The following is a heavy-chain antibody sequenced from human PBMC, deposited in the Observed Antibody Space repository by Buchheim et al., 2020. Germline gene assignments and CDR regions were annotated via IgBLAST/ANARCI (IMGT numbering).Heavy chain of an antibody. D-gene: IGHD3-16*01. CDR1: GFTFSSYG. J-gene: IGHJ6*02. V-gene: IGHV3-30*18. Sequence: QVQLVESGGGVVQPGRSLRLSCAASGFTFSSYGMHWVRQAPGKGLEWVAVISYDGSNKYYADSVKGRFTISRDNSKNTLYLQMNSLRAEDTAVYYCAKVGAIGFTQASGMDVWGQGTT. CDR2: ISYDGSNK. CDR3: AKVGAIGFTQASGMDV.